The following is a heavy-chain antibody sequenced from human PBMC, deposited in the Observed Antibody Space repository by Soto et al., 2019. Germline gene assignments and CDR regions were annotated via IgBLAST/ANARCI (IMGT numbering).Heavy chain of an antibody. CDR3: AAFRGANWSFDL. Sequence: PSETLSLTCTVSGGSFGSGIYYWTWIRQSPGKGLEWIGFIYESGTTYYNPSLKSRITISIDTSKNQFSLKLTSVTAADTAVYYCAAFRGANWSFDLGGRGALVTVS. V-gene: IGHV4-30-4*01. J-gene: IGHJ2*01. CDR1: GGSFGSGIYY. D-gene: IGHD1-26*01. CDR2: IYESGTT.